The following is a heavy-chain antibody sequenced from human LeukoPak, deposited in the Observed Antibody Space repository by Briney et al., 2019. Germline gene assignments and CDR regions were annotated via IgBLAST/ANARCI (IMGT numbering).Heavy chain of an antibody. CDR3: AREPLAAAKIREKRYYFDY. CDR2: ISSSSSYI. V-gene: IGHV3-21*01. D-gene: IGHD6-13*01. J-gene: IGHJ4*02. CDR1: GFTFSSYS. Sequence: PGGSLRLSCAASGFTFSSYSMNWVRQAPGKGLEWVSSISSSSSYIYYADSVKGRFTISRDSAKNSLYLQMNSLRAEDTAVYYCAREPLAAAKIREKRYYFDYWGQGTLVTVSS.